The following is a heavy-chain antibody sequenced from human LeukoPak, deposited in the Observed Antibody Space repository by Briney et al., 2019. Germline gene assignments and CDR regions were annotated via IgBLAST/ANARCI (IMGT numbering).Heavy chain of an antibody. D-gene: IGHD6-19*01. J-gene: IGHJ4*02. V-gene: IGHV3-21*01. CDR1: GFSFSSST. CDR3: TRVLYSSGWYGDHY. CDR2: ISSSGSSI. Sequence: SGGSLRLSCAASGFSFSSSTMNWVRQAPGRGLEWVSSISSSGSSIYYADSVKGRFTISRDNAKNSLYLQMNSLRAEDTAVYYCTRVLYSSGWYGDHYWGQGTLVTVPS.